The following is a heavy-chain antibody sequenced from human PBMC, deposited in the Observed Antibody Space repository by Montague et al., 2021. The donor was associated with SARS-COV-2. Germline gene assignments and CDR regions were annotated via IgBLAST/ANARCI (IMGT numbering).Heavy chain of an antibody. V-gene: IGHV4-34*01. J-gene: IGHJ5*02. CDR3: ARLGDIVTGYYDSFDP. CDR1: GGSFSGYY. Sequence: SETLSLTCAVYGGSFSGYYWSWIRQPPGKGLEWIGEINHSGSTNYNPSLKSRVTISVDTSKNQFSLKLSSVTAADTAVYYCARLGDIVTGYYDSFDPWGQGTLVTVSS. CDR2: INHSGST. D-gene: IGHD3-9*01.